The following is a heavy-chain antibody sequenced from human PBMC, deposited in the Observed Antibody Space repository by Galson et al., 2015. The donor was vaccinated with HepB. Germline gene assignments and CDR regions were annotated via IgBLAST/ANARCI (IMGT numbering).Heavy chain of an antibody. V-gene: IGHV3-23*01. D-gene: IGHD3-10*01. CDR2: FGGSGNRET. CDR1: GFTFRTYA. Sequence: SLRLSCAASGFTFRTYAMTWVRQAPGKGLEWVSAFGGSGNRETYYADSVKGRFTISRDNSESVVYLQMSSLRAEDTAVYYCARDVDYYVSGNYFDAYDIWGQGTKVTVSS. CDR3: ARDVDYYVSGNYFDAYDI. J-gene: IGHJ3*02.